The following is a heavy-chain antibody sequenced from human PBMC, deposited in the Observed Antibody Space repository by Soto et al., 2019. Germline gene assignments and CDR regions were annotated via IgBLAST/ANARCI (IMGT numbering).Heavy chain of an antibody. D-gene: IGHD2-2*01. CDR2: IDPSDSYT. V-gene: IGHV5-10-1*01. Sequence: PRESLKISCKGSGYSFTSYWISWVRQMPGKGLEWMGRIDPSDSYTNYSPSFQGHVTISADKSISTAYLQWSSLKASDTAMYYCAREYCSSTSCYLYGMDVWGQGTTVTVSS. CDR1: GYSFTSYW. CDR3: AREYCSSTSCYLYGMDV. J-gene: IGHJ6*02.